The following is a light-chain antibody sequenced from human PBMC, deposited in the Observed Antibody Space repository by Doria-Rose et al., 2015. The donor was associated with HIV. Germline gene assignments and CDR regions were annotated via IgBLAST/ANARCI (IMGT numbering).Light chain of an antibody. J-gene: IGKJ1*01. CDR1: QSFSSTY. CDR3: HQYGSSWT. V-gene: IGKV3-20*01. Sequence: TQSPGTLSLSPGERATLSCRASQSFSSTYLAWYQQKPGQAPSLLIYDGSTRATGIPDRFSASASGTDFTLTINILEPEDFALYYCHQYGSSWTFGQGTKVEI. CDR2: DGS.